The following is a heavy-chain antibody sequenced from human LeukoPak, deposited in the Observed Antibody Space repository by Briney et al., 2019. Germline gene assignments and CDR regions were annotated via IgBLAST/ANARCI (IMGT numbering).Heavy chain of an antibody. D-gene: IGHD3-9*01. Sequence: AASVKVSCKTSGYTFSSYGISWVRQAPGQGLEWVGWVSTYNGDTKYAQSLQGRVSMTTDTSTTTGYMELRSLKSDDTAVYYCARGIQRDDTLTGPWGQGTLVTVSS. CDR1: GYTFSSYG. CDR2: VSTYNGDT. J-gene: IGHJ5*02. CDR3: ARGIQRDDTLTGP. V-gene: IGHV1-18*01.